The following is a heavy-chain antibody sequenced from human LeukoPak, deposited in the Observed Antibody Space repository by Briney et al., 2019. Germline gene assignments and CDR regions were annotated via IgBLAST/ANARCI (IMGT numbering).Heavy chain of an antibody. CDR2: INHSGST. V-gene: IGHV4-34*01. CDR3: ARGIGTAMSA. CDR1: GGSLSGYY. D-gene: IGHD5-18*01. Sequence: SETLSLTCAVYGGSLSGYYWSWIRQPPGKGLEWIGEINHSGSTNYNPSLKSRVTISVDTSKNQFSLKLSSVTAADTAVYYCARGIGTAMSAWGQGTLVTVSS. J-gene: IGHJ4*02.